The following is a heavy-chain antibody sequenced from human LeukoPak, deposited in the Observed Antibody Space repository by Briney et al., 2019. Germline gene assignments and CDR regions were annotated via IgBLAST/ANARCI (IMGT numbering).Heavy chain of an antibody. J-gene: IGHJ3*02. CDR3: ASRGGPLDGFDI. CDR2: IIPMFGTE. V-gene: IGHV1-69*05. Sequence: ASVKVSCKASGGTFSSYAISWVRQAPGQGLEWMGRIIPMFGTENYAPKFQRRVTITTDESSSTAYMELSSLRSEDTAVYYCASRGGPLDGFDIWGQGTMVTVSS. D-gene: IGHD3-16*01. CDR1: GGTFSSYA.